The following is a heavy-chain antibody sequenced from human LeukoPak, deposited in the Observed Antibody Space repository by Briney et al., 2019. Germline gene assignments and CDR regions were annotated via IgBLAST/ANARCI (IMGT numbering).Heavy chain of an antibody. D-gene: IGHD3-10*01. J-gene: IGHJ6*02. Sequence: ASVKVSCKASGYTFTSYDINWVRQATGQGLEWMGWMNPNSGNTGYAQKFQGRVTMTRNTSISTAYMELSSLRSEDTAVYYCARLWFGELTGYYYYGMDVWGQGTTVTVSS. V-gene: IGHV1-8*01. CDR3: ARLWFGELTGYYYYGMDV. CDR2: MNPNSGNT. CDR1: GYTFTSYD.